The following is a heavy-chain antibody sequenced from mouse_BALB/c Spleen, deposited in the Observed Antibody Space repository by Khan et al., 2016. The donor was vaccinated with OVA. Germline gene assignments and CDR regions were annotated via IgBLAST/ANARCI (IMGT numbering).Heavy chain of an antibody. J-gene: IGHJ3*01. V-gene: IGHV1-4*01. Sequence: HVQLQLSGAELARPGASVKMSCKATGYTFTSYTIHWIKKRPGQGLEWIGYINPSNGYTNYNQKFKDKATLTTDKSSTTAYLQLSSLTSDDSAVYNCVRDGAYHRNDGWFAYWGQGTLVTVSA. CDR1: GYTFTSYT. CDR3: VRDGAYHRNDGWFAY. CDR2: INPSNGYT. D-gene: IGHD2-14*01.